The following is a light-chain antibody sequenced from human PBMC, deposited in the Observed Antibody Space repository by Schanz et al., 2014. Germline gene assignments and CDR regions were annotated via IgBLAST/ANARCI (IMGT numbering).Light chain of an antibody. CDR3: QQSYTTWWT. V-gene: IGKV1-39*01. Sequence: DVHMTQSPSSLSASVGDRVTITCRASQVISNSLAWYQQKPGRAPKLLIYAASSLQSGVPSRFSGSGSGTDFPLTISSPQPEDFATYYCQQSYTTWWTFGQGTKVEIK. CDR2: AAS. CDR1: QVISNS. J-gene: IGKJ1*01.